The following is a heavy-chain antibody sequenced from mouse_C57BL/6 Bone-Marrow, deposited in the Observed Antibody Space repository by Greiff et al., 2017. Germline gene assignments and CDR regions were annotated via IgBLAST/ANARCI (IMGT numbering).Heavy chain of an antibody. V-gene: IGHV1-81*01. J-gene: IGHJ4*01. CDR2: IHPRSGNT. Sequence: QVQLQQSGAELARPGASVKLSCKASGYTFTSYGISWVKQRTGQGLEWIGEIHPRSGNTYYNEKFKGKATLTADKSSSTAYMELRSLTSEDSAVYVCARVRSFYYAMDYWGQGTSVTVSS. CDR1: GYTFTSYG. CDR3: ARVRSFYYAMDY. D-gene: IGHD1-1*01.